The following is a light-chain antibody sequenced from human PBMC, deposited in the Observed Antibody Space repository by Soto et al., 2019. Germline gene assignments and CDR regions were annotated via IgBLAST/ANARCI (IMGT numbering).Light chain of an antibody. CDR3: FSYTTSSTLV. CDR1: SNDVGGYNY. J-gene: IGLJ3*02. CDR2: EVS. Sequence: QSALTQPASVSGSPGQSITISCTGTSNDVGGYNYVSWYQQHPAKAPKLMIYEVSNRPSGVSHRFSGSKSGNTASLTISGLQAEDEADYYCFSYTTSSTLVFGGGTKVTVL. V-gene: IGLV2-14*01.